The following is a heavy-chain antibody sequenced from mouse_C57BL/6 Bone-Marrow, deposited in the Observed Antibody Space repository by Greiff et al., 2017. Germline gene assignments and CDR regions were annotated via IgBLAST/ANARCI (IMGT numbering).Heavy chain of an antibody. Sequence: VQLKESGPELVKPGASVKISCKASGYSFTGYYMNWVKQSPEKSLEWIGEINPSTGGTTYNQKFKAKATLTVDKSSSTAYMQLKSLTSEDSAVYYCARRNDGYCWYFDVWGTGTTVTVSS. D-gene: IGHD2-3*01. CDR2: INPSTGGT. CDR3: ARRNDGYCWYFDV. V-gene: IGHV1-42*01. CDR1: GYSFTGYY. J-gene: IGHJ1*03.